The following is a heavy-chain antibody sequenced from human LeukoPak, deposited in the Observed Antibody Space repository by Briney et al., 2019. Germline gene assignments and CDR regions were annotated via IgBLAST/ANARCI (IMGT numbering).Heavy chain of an antibody. CDR2: IRGSGGST. D-gene: IGHD6-19*01. J-gene: IGHJ4*02. CDR3: AKESDISGWYGVDY. CDR1: GFAFSSYA. V-gene: IGHV3-23*01. Sequence: GGSLRLSCAASGFAFSSYAMSWVRQAPGKGLEWVSDIRGSGGSTHYADSVKGRFTISRDNSKNTLSLQMNSLRAEDTAVYYCAKESDISGWYGVDYWGQGTLVTVSS.